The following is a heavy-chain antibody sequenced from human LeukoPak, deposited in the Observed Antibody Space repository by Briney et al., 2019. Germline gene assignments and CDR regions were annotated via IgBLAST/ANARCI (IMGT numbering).Heavy chain of an antibody. CDR1: GFTFSSYV. J-gene: IGHJ4*02. CDR2: ISYDGSNE. V-gene: IGHV3-30*04. Sequence: QPGGSLRLSCAASGFTFSSYVMHWVRQAPGKGLEWVAIISYDGSNEYYADSVKGRFTISRDNSKNTLYLQMNSLRAEDTAVYYCAKRTADYWGQGTLVTVSS. CDR3: AKRTADY.